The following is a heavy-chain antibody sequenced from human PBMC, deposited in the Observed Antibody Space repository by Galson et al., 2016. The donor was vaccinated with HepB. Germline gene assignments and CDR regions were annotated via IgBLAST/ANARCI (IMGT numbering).Heavy chain of an antibody. D-gene: IGHD5-12*01. CDR2: INAYNGNT. CDR3: ARVLGGYDFYP. J-gene: IGHJ5*02. CDR1: GFTFTAYG. Sequence: SVKVSCKASGFTFTAYGISRVRQAPGQGLEWMGWINAYNGNTNCAQSFQGRVTMTTDTSTGTAYMELWNLRSDDTALYYCARVLGGYDFYPWGQGTLVTVSS. V-gene: IGHV1-18*01.